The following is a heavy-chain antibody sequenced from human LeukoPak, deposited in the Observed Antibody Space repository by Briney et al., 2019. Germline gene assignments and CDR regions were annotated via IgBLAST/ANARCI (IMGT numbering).Heavy chain of an antibody. V-gene: IGHV1-69*06. J-gene: IGHJ5*02. D-gene: IGHD3-9*01. CDR2: IIPIFGTA. CDR3: ARVTEGDDILTGYYPTSNWFDP. CDR1: GGTFTSYA. Sequence: ASVTLSCTASGGTFTSYAISWVRQAPGQGLEWMGGIIPIFGTAKYTQKFQGRVTITADKSTSTAYMELSSLRSEDTAVYYCARVTEGDDILTGYYPTSNWFDPWGQGTLVTVSS.